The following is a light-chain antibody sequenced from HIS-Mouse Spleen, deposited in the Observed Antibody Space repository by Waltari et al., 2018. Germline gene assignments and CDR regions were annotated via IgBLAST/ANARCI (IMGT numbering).Light chain of an antibody. CDR3: AAWDDSLSGPV. CDR2: RNN. V-gene: IGLV1-47*01. Sequence: QSVLTQPLSASGTPGQRVPISCSGSSSNIGRNYVSWYQQPPGTAPKLLIYRNNQRPSGVPDRFSGSKSGTSASLAISGLRSEDEADYYCAAWDDSLSGPVFGGGTKLTVL. CDR1: SSNIGRNY. J-gene: IGLJ3*02.